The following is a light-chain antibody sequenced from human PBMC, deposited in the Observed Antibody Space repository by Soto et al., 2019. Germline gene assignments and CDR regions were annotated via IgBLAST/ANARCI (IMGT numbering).Light chain of an antibody. CDR1: SSDVGSYNL. J-gene: IGLJ2*01. CDR3: SSYAGSNIV. CDR2: EVS. Sequence: QSVLTQPASVSGSPGQSITISCTGTSSDVGSYNLVSWYQQHPGTAPKLMIYEVSKRPSGVPDRFSGSKSDNTASLTVSGLQAEDEADYYCSSYAGSNIVFGGGTKLTVL. V-gene: IGLV2-14*02.